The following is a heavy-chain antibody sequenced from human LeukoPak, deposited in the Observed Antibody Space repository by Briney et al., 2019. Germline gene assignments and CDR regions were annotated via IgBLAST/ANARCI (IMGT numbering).Heavy chain of an antibody. CDR1: GFTFNTYG. CDR3: AKDHLPGIVVADRDY. J-gene: IGHJ4*02. CDR2: ISGSGGST. V-gene: IGHV3-23*01. D-gene: IGHD6-19*01. Sequence: PGGSLRLSCAASGFTFNTYGMSWVRQAPGKGLEWVSGISGSGGSTYYADSVKGRFTISRDNSKNTLYLQINSLRAEDTAIYYCAKDHLPGIVVADRDYWGQGTLVTVSS.